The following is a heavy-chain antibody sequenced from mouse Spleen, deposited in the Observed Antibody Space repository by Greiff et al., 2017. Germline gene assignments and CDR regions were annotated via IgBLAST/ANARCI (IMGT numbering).Heavy chain of an antibody. CDR2: ISYDGSN. Sequence: ESGPGLVKPSQSLSLTCSVTGYSITSGYYWNWIRQFPGNKLEWMGYISYDGSNNYNPSLKNRISITRDTSKNQFFLKLNSVTTEDTATYYCARYTTASYAMDYWGQGTSVTVSS. CDR1: GYSITSGYY. V-gene: IGHV3-6*01. CDR3: ARYTTASYAMDY. J-gene: IGHJ4*01. D-gene: IGHD1-2*01.